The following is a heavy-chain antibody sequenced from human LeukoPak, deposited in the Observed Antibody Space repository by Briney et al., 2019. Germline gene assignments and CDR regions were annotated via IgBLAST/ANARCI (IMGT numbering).Heavy chain of an antibody. Sequence: FSIIIGPYRTPSYPASLTGRVRISRENSKNRLCMQMNSLRAEDTAVYYCARGEAFAFDMWGQGTVVTVSS. CDR2: IIGPYRTP. V-gene: IGHV3-23*01. CDR3: ARGEAFAFDM. J-gene: IGHJ3*02.